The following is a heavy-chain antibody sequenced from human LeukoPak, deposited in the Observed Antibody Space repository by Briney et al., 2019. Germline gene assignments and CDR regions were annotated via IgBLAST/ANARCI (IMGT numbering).Heavy chain of an antibody. Sequence: SETLSLTCAVYGGSFSGYYWSWIRQPPGKGLEWIGYIYYSGSTNYNPSLKSRVTISVNMSKNQFSLKLSSVTAAGTAVYYCARLTVGASLLDYWGQGTLVTVSS. CDR1: GGSFSGYY. J-gene: IGHJ4*02. CDR2: IYYSGST. V-gene: IGHV4-59*01. CDR3: ARLTVGASLLDY. D-gene: IGHD1-26*01.